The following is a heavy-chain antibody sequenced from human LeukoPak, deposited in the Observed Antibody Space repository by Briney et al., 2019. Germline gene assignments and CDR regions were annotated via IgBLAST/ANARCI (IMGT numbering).Heavy chain of an antibody. J-gene: IGHJ4*02. CDR1: GGSFSGYY. CDR3: ARLGSGYYYGYFDY. D-gene: IGHD3-22*01. CDR2: INHSGST. V-gene: IGHV4-34*01. Sequence: NPSETLSLTCAVYGGSFSGYYWSWIRQPPGKGLEWIGEINHSGSTNYNPSLKSRVTISVDTSKNQFSLKLSSVTAADTAVYYCARLGSGYYYGYFDYWGQGTLVTVSS.